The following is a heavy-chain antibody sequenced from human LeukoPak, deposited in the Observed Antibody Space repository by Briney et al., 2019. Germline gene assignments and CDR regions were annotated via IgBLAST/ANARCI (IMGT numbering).Heavy chain of an antibody. CDR2: ISGSGATT. CDR1: GFTFSKYA. Sequence: GGSLKLSCAASGFTFSKYAMSWVRQAPGKGLEWVSVISGSGATTYYADSVKGRFTISRDNSKNTLYLQVDSLRAEDTAVYYCAKGLWGAYYYGMDVGGQGTTVTVSS. J-gene: IGHJ6*02. D-gene: IGHD3-16*01. V-gene: IGHV3-23*01. CDR3: AKGLWGAYYYGMDV.